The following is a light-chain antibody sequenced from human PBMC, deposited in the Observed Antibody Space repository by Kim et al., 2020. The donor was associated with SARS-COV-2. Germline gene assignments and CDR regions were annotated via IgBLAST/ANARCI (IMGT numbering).Light chain of an antibody. CDR2: DIN. V-gene: IGLV7-46*01. J-gene: IGLJ2*01. CDR1: AGPGTSGHY. Sequence: PGGTVTLTCGSGAGPGTSGHYPYGFQQKPGQAPRTLIYDINNRNAWTPARFSGSLPGGKDALTLSGAQPEDEADYFCLLTYSGIRLFGGGTQLTVL. CDR3: LLTYSGIRL.